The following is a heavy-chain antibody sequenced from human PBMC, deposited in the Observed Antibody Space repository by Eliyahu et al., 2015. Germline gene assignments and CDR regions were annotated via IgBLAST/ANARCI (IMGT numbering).Heavy chain of an antibody. J-gene: IGHJ4*02. CDR1: GGTFSSSA. D-gene: IGHD3-16*01. CDR2: ITPTFGRA. CDR3: ARGGEEHQSQGRPFDY. V-gene: IGHV1-69*01. Sequence: QVQLVQSGAEVKKPGSSVKVSCKASGGTFSSSATNWVRQAPGQGPKWMGGITPTFGRANYAQGLQGRVTITADESTRTAYMELSSLRSEDAAVYYCARGGEEHQSQGRPFDYWGQGTLVTVAS.